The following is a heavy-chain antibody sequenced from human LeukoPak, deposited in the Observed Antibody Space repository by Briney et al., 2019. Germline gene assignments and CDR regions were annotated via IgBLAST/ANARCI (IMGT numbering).Heavy chain of an antibody. CDR1: GGSISSYY. J-gene: IGHJ4*02. Sequence: PSETLSLTCTVSGGSISSYYWSWIRQPPGKGLEWIGYIYYSGSTNYNPSLKSRVTISVDTPKNQFSLKLSSVTAADTAVYYCARWGDGDYYSDYWGQGTLVTVSS. D-gene: IGHD2-21*02. CDR3: ARWGDGDYYSDY. V-gene: IGHV4-59*01. CDR2: IYYSGST.